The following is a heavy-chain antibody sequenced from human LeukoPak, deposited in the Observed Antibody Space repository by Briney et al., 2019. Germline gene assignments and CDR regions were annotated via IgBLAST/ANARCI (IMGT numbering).Heavy chain of an antibody. V-gene: IGHV4-39*01. CDR3: ARPPGSIYYYDSSGEDAFDI. CDR2: IYYSGST. CDR1: GGSISSSSYY. Sequence: SETLSLTCTVSGGSISSSSYYWGWIRQPPGQGLEWIGSIYYSGSTYYNPSLKSRVTISVDTSKNQFSLKLSSVTAADTAVYYCARPPGSIYYYDSSGEDAFDIWGQGTMVTVSS. D-gene: IGHD3-22*01. J-gene: IGHJ3*02.